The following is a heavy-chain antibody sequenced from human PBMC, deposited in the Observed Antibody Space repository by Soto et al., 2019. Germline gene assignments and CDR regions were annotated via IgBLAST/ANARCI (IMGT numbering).Heavy chain of an antibody. Sequence: PGGSLRLSCAASGFTFSSYGMHWVRQAPGKGLEWVAVISYDGSNKYYADSVKGRFTISRDNSKNTLYLQMNSLRAEDTAVYYCAKDWCFYCSLRYYFDYWGQGTLVTVSS. J-gene: IGHJ4*02. CDR3: AKDWCFYCSLRYYFDY. CDR2: ISYDGSNK. CDR1: GFTFSSYG. D-gene: IGHD2-15*01. V-gene: IGHV3-30*18.